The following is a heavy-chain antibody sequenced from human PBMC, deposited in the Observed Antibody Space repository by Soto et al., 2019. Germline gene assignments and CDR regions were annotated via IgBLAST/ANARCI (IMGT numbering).Heavy chain of an antibody. CDR2: IYSGGTT. Sequence: PGGSLRLSCVASGFTVSSNYMSWVRQAPGKGLEWISVIYSGGTTYYADSVKGRFTISRDNSKNTLYLQMNSLRAEDTAVYYCARVPQDDGSGDYFDCWGQGSLVTVSS. D-gene: IGHD3-10*01. CDR1: GFTVSSNY. CDR3: ARVPQDDGSGDYFDC. J-gene: IGHJ4*02. V-gene: IGHV3-66*01.